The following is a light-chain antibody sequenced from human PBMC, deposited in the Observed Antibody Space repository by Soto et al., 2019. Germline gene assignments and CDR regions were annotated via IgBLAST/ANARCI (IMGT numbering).Light chain of an antibody. V-gene: IGLV2-14*01. CDR1: SSDAGGYNY. J-gene: IGLJ1*01. Sequence: QSVLTQPASVSGSPGQSITISCTGTSSDAGGYNYVSWYQQHPGKAPKLMIYDVSNRPSGVSNRFSGSKSGNTASLTISGLQAEDEADYYCSSYTSSSTPDVFGTGTKLTVL. CDR3: SSYTSSSTPDV. CDR2: DVS.